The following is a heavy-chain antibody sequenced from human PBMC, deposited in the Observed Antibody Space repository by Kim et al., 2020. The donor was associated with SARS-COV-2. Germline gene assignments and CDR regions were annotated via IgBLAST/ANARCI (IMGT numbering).Heavy chain of an antibody. CDR3: PKGYYVNGADT. J-gene: IGHJ5*02. Sequence: GGSLRLSCAVSGFTFSSYAMSWVRQAPGKGLGWVSAIRGSVGTSYYADSVKGRFTISRDNSKNPLYLQMNSLRAEDTAVDYCPKGYYVNGADTWGQ. V-gene: IGHV3-23*01. D-gene: IGHD2-8*01. CDR2: IRGSVGTS. CDR1: GFTFSSYA.